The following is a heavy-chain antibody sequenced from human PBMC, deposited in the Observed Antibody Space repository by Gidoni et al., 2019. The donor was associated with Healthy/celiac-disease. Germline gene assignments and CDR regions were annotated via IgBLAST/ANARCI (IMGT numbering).Heavy chain of an antibody. V-gene: IGHV4-34*01. CDR2: INHSGST. CDR3: ASLYRKI. CDR1: GGSFSGYY. D-gene: IGHD2-8*01. Sequence: QVQLQQWGAGLLKPSATLSPTCAVYGGSFSGYYWCWNRQPPGKGLEWIGEINHSGSTNYNPSLKSRVTISVDTSKNQFSLKLSSVTAADTAVYYCASLYRKIWGQGTMVTVSS. J-gene: IGHJ3*02.